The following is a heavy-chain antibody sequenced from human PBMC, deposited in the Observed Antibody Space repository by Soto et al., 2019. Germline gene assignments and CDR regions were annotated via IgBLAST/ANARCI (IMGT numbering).Heavy chain of an antibody. Sequence: GGSLRLSCAASGFAFSSYWMTWVRQAPGKGLEWVANIKPDGSERYYVDSVKGRFTISRDNAKNSLYLQMNSLRAEDTAVYYCARDVVRLGDLSVGGFDLWGQGTMVTVSS. J-gene: IGHJ3*01. V-gene: IGHV3-7*01. CDR2: IKPDGSER. D-gene: IGHD3-16*02. CDR3: ARDVVRLGDLSVGGFDL. CDR1: GFAFSSYW.